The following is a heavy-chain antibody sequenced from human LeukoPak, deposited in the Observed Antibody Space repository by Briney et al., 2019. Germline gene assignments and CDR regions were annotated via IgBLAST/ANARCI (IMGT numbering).Heavy chain of an antibody. V-gene: IGHV4-39*07. CDR2: IYYSGSI. J-gene: IGHJ4*02. Sequence: SETLSLTCTVSGGSISSSSYYWGWIRQPPGKGLEWIGSIYYSGSIYYNPSLKSRVTISVDTSKNQFSLKLSSVTAADTAVYYCARERQWLAYFDYWGQGTLVTVSS. CDR3: ARERQWLAYFDY. CDR1: GGSISSSSYY. D-gene: IGHD6-19*01.